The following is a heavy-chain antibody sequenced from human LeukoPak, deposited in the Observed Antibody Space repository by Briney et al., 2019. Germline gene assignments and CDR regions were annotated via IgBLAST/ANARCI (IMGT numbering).Heavy chain of an antibody. J-gene: IGHJ4*02. CDR3: ARDRESGDDY. CDR2: IKQDGSAK. V-gene: IGHV3-7*01. D-gene: IGHD4-17*01. CDR1: GFTFSSYW. Sequence: GGSLRLSCAASGFTFSSYWMSWVRQAPGKGLEWVANIKQDGSAKYYVDSVKGRFTISRDNSKNTLYLQMNSLRAEDTAVYYCARDRESGDDYWGQGTLVTVSS.